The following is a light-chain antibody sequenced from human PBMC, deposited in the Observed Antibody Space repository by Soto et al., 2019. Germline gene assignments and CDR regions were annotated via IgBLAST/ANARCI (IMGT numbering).Light chain of an antibody. Sequence: DIQMTQSPSSLSASVGDRVTITCRTSQSISSYLNWYQQKPGKAPKFLIYAASSLQSGVPSRFSGSGSGTDFTLTISSLQPEDFATYYCQQNYSSPCTFGQGTKVEIK. J-gene: IGKJ1*01. CDR1: QSISSY. CDR3: QQNYSSPCT. V-gene: IGKV1-39*01. CDR2: AAS.